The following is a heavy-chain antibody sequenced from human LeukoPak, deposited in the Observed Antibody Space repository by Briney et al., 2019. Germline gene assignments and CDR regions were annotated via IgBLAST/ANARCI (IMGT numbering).Heavy chain of an antibody. CDR2: IYYSGST. V-gene: IGHV4-39*07. CDR1: GGSISSSSYY. J-gene: IGHJ3*02. D-gene: IGHD3-10*01. Sequence: SETLSLTCTVSGGSISSSSYYWGWIRQPPGKGLEWIGSIYYSGSTNYNPSLKSRVTMSVDTSKNQFSLKLSSVTALDTAVYYCAGLRYGSGREEVNAFDIWGQGTMVTVSS. CDR3: AGLRYGSGREEVNAFDI.